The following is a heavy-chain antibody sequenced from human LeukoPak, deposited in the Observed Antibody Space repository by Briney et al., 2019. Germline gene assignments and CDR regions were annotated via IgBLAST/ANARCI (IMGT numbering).Heavy chain of an antibody. J-gene: IGHJ6*02. V-gene: IGHV3-23*01. D-gene: IGHD2-2*01. Sequence: GGSLRLSCAASGLSFSFYAMSWVRQAPGKGLEWVSGIGGNGGSTYHADSAKGRFTISRDNSKNTLYLLMDSLRADDTAVYYCARPASQFYYYHMDVWGQGTTVTVSS. CDR3: ARPASQFYYYHMDV. CDR2: IGGNGGST. CDR1: GLSFSFYA.